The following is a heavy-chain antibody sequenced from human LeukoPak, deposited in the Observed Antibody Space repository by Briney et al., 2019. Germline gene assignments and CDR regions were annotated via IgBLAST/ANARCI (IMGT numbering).Heavy chain of an antibody. D-gene: IGHD2-15*01. J-gene: IGHJ4*02. CDR1: GGTFSSYV. Sequence: GASVKVSCKASGGTFSSYVINWVRQATGQGLEWMGWMNPNSGNTGYAQKFQGRVTITRNTSISTAYMELSSLRSEDTAVYYCARGRYCSGGSCYDLDYWGQGTLVTVSS. CDR2: MNPNSGNT. V-gene: IGHV1-8*03. CDR3: ARGRYCSGGSCYDLDY.